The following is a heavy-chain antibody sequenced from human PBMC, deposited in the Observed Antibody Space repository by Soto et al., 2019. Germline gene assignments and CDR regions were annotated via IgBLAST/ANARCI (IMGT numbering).Heavy chain of an antibody. V-gene: IGHV1-18*01. CDR3: ARGVGGGIVLVPASIGNWFDP. Sequence: QVQLVQSGAAVRKRGASVTASCMASGDTFTCYGVSRVRQAPGHGPGLLGRTSAYNGYTYYAQKLQGRVTMTTDTSTNTAYMELRSLRSDDTAVYYCARGVGGGIVLVPASIGNWFDPWGQGTLVTVSS. CDR2: TSAYNGYT. D-gene: IGHD2-2*02. CDR1: GDTFTCYG. J-gene: IGHJ5*02.